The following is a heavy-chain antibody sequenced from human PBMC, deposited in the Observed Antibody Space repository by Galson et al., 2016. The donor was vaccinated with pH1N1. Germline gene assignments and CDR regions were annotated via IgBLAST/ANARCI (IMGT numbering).Heavy chain of an antibody. CDR1: GFSFSDYS. J-gene: IGHJ4*02. D-gene: IGHD3-22*01. CDR3: ARAVYDNSGYIPALFDS. Sequence: SLRLSCAPSGFSFSDYSMSWVRQAPGGGLEWVASISESSRYIYYADSLKGRFTISRDNAKNSLFLQMDSLGAEDTAVYYCARAVYDNSGYIPALFDSWGQGTPVTVSS. V-gene: IGHV3-21*01. CDR2: ISESSRYI.